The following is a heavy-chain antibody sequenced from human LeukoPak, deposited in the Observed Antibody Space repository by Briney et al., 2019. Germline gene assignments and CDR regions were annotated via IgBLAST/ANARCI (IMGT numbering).Heavy chain of an antibody. V-gene: IGHV1-69*13. D-gene: IGHD5-18*01. J-gene: IGHJ2*01. CDR3: AKEGDTALVTGYFEL. CDR1: GGTFGSYV. Sequence: SVKVSCKASGGTFGSYVISWVRQAPGQGLEWMGGIIPIFGTAHYAQKFQGRLTITADESTSTVYMEMSSLRSEDTAMYYCAKEGDTALVTGYFELWGRGTLVTVSA. CDR2: IIPIFGTA.